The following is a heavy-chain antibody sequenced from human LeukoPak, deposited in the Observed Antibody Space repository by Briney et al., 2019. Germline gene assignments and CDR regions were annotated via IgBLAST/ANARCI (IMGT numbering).Heavy chain of an antibody. D-gene: IGHD3-10*01. CDR1: AGSITSGGYD. CDR3: AREGSARSGSYDY. J-gene: IGHJ4*02. Sequence: SQTLSVNCAVPAGSITSGGYDCSWIRYPSGKRLQWVGYISHSRSTYYNPSIRGRVTISVDRSKNQFSLKLSSVTAADTAVYYCAREGSARSGSYDYWGQGTLVTVSS. CDR2: ISHSRST. V-gene: IGHV4-30-2*01.